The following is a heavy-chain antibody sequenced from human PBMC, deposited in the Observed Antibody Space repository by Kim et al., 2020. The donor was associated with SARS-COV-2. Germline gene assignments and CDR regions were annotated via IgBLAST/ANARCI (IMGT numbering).Heavy chain of an antibody. CDR2: IYYSGST. CDR1: GGSISSYY. CDR3: ARSGSPNWFDP. J-gene: IGHJ5*02. Sequence: SETLSLTCTVSGGSISSYYWSWIRQPPGKGLEWIGYIYYSGSTNYNPSLKSRVTISVDTSKNQFSLKLSSVTAADTAVYYCARSGSPNWFDPWGQGTLVTVSS. D-gene: IGHD2-15*01. V-gene: IGHV4-59*08.